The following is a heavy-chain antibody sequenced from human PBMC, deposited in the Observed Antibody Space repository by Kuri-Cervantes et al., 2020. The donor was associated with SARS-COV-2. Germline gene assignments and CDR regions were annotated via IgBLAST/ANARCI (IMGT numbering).Heavy chain of an antibody. V-gene: IGHV3-48*03. CDR1: GFTFSSYE. D-gene: IGHD6-19*01. CDR3: ARVDPPLIDSSGLTGIDY. J-gene: IGHJ4*02. Sequence: GGSLRLSCAASGFTFSSYEMNWVRQAPGKGLEWVSYISSSGSTIYYADSVKGRFTISRDNAKNSLYLQMNSLRAEDTAVYYCARVDPPLIDSSGLTGIDYWGQGTLVIVSS. CDR2: ISSSGSTI.